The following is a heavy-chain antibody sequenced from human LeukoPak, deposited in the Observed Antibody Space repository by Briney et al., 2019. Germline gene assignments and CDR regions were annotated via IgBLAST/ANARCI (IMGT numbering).Heavy chain of an antibody. CDR2: IYYSGST. CDR1: GGSISSSSYY. J-gene: IGHJ4*02. Sequence: SETLSLTCTVSGGSISSSSYYWGWIRQPPGNGLECIGNIYYSGSTYYNPSLKSRVTISVDTSKNQFSLKLSSVTAADTAVYYCARGLRLGRYSSSWLNDYWGQGTLVTVSS. CDR3: ARGLRLGRYSSSWLNDY. D-gene: IGHD6-13*01. V-gene: IGHV4-39*07.